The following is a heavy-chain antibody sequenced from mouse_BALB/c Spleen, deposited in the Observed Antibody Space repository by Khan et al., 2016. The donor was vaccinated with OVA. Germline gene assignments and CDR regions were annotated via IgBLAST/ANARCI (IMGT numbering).Heavy chain of an antibody. CDR3: ARSPYGDFAY. D-gene: IGHD2-13*01. CDR1: GFTFSTYA. CDR2: ISSDGDYT. V-gene: IGHV5-9-3*01. J-gene: IGHJ3*01. Sequence: EVELVESGGGLVKPGGSLKLSCAASGFTFSTYAMSWVRQTPEKRLEWVATISSDGDYTYFPHNVKGRFTISRDNAKNTLCLQMTSLRSEDTAMYYCARSPYGDFAYWGQGTLVTVSA.